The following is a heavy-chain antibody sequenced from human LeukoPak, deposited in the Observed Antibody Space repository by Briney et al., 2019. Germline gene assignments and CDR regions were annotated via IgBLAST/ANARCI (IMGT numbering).Heavy chain of an antibody. CDR1: GFTFSSYA. D-gene: IGHD2/OR15-2a*01. J-gene: IGHJ5*02. CDR2: FSGTSGNT. V-gene: IGHV3-23*01. Sequence: GGSLRLSCAASGFTFSSYAMSWVRQAPGKGLEWVSTFSGTSGNTYYAASVKGRFTNSRENSKNTLYLQMNSLRAEDTAVYYCASLRGLNDYLVPWGQGALVTVSS. CDR3: ASLRGLNDYLVP.